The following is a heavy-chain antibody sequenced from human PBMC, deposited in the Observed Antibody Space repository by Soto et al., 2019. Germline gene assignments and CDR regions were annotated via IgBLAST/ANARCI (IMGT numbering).Heavy chain of an antibody. CDR2: ISGYNGDR. Sequence: QLVQSGAEVKKPGASVKVSCKASAYTFTSYGISWVRQAPGQGLEWMGAISGYNGDRIYAQKFQGRVTLTTDTSTNTAYMELRSLTSDDTAVYYCARYSVGGTGHFCFDYWGQGTLVTVSS. J-gene: IGHJ4*02. CDR1: AYTFTSYG. D-gene: IGHD2-8*02. CDR3: ARYSVGGTGHFCFDY. V-gene: IGHV1-18*01.